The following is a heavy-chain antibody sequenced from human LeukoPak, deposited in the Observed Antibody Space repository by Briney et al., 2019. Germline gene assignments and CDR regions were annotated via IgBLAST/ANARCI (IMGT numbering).Heavy chain of an antibody. Sequence: PGGSLRLSCAVSGFTFSSYAVHWVRQAPGKGLEWVAVLSYGGTNKYYAGSVKGRFTISRDNSKNTMFLQMNSLRAEDTAVYHCARDRSGYANDAFDFWGQGTMVTVSS. CDR3: ARDRSGYANDAFDF. D-gene: IGHD3-3*01. CDR1: GFTFSSYA. CDR2: LSYGGTNK. J-gene: IGHJ3*01. V-gene: IGHV3-30-3*01.